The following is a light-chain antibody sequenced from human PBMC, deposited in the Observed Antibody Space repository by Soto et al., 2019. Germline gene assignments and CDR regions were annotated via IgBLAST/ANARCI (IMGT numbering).Light chain of an antibody. J-gene: IGKJ5*01. CDR1: QSVGTK. Sequence: EIVMTQSPASLSVSPWERGALACMGSQSVGTKLAWYQQKPGQSPRILIYAASTRATGVPAKFGGSGSETEFTLTINSLQSEDFALYYCQQYNDASPITFGQGTRLEIK. CDR2: AAS. V-gene: IGKV3-15*01. CDR3: QQYNDASPIT.